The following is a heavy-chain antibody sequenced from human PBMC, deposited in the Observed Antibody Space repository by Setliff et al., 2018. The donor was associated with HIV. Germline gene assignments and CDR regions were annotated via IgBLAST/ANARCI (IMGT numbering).Heavy chain of an antibody. Sequence: SETLSLTCAVYGGSFSGYYWSWIRQPPGKGLEWIGEINHSGSTNYNPSLKSRVTISVDTSRNQFSLKLSSVTAADTAVYYCARVVVSGYDDAFDIWGQGTMVTVSS. J-gene: IGHJ3*02. CDR1: GGSFSGYY. V-gene: IGHV4-34*01. D-gene: IGHD1-1*01. CDR3: ARVVVSGYDDAFDI. CDR2: INHSGST.